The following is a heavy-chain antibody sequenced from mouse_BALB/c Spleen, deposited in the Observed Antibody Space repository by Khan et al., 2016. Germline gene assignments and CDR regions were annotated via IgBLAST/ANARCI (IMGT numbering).Heavy chain of an antibody. CDR3: ARDRYYGTSYFDY. V-gene: IGHV2-9*02. CDR1: GFSLTTYG. J-gene: IGHJ2*01. CDR2: IWAGGST. D-gene: IGHD1-1*01. Sequence: VELVESGPGLVAPSQSLSITCTVSGFSLTTYGVHWVRQPPGKGLEWLGVIWAGGSTNYNSALMSRLSISNDNSKRQVFLKMNSLQTEDTATYYCARDRYYGTSYFDYWGQGTTRTVSS.